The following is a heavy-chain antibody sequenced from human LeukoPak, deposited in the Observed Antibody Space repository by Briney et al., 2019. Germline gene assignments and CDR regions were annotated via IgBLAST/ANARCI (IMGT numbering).Heavy chain of an antibody. CDR1: GFTFSSYA. Sequence: PGGSLRLSCAASGFTFSSYAMSWVRQAPGKGLEWVSAISGSGGSTYYADSVKGRFTISRDNSKNTLYLQMNSLRAEDTAVYYCAKRWDFWSGSPFDYWAREPWSPSPQ. CDR3: AKRWDFWSGSPFDY. V-gene: IGHV3-23*01. CDR2: ISGSGGST. D-gene: IGHD3-3*01. J-gene: IGHJ4*02.